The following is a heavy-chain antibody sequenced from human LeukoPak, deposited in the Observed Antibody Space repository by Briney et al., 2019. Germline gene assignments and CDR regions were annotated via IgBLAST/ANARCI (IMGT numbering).Heavy chain of an antibody. D-gene: IGHD3-16*01. CDR2: ISSSGGGP. V-gene: IGHV3-23*01. Sequence: TGGSLRLSCAASGFTFSSYAMTWVRQAPGKGLEWVSTISSSGGGPSYADSVKGQFTISRDNSKNTLYLQMSSLRVEDTALYYCAKSAMAGGTRWFDPWGQATLVTVSS. CDR3: AKSAMAGGTRWFDP. J-gene: IGHJ5*02. CDR1: GFTFSSYA.